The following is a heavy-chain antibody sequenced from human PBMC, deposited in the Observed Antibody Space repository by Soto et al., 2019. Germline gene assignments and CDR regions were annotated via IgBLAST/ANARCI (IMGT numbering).Heavy chain of an antibody. CDR1: GGSISGYY. D-gene: IGHD5-18*01. CDR2: IYSDGTT. V-gene: IGHV4-4*07. CDR3: ARDRGYRSGSFGS. J-gene: IGHJ5*02. Sequence: SETLSLTCIVSGGSISGYYWSWIRQPAGKELEWIGRIYSDGTTNYNPSLKGRGTMSVDTSKKQISLKLTSVTAADTAMYYCARDRGYRSGSFGSWGQGVLVTSPQ.